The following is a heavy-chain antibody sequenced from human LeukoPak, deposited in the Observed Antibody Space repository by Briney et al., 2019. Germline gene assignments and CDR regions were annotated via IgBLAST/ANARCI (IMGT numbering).Heavy chain of an antibody. Sequence: GRSPRLSCAASGFTFSSYGMHWVRQAPGKGLEWVAVIWYDGSNKYYADSVKGRFTISRDNSKNTLYLQMNSLRAEDTAVYYCARDILTGYSADYWGQGTLVTVSS. J-gene: IGHJ4*02. CDR3: ARDILTGYSADY. V-gene: IGHV3-33*01. D-gene: IGHD3-9*01. CDR1: GFTFSSYG. CDR2: IWYDGSNK.